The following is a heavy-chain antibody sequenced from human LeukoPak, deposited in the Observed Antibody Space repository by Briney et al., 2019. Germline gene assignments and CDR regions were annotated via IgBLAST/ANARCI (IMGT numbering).Heavy chain of an antibody. V-gene: IGHV1-18*04. CDR3: AREKPWGYGSGSDGMDV. D-gene: IGHD3-10*01. Sequence: ASVKVSCKASGYTFTNYSITWVRQAPGQGLEWMGWISAYNGNTNYAQKFQGRVTMTTDTSTSTAYMELRSLRSDDTAVYYCAREKPWGYGSGSDGMDVWGKGTTVTVSS. CDR2: ISAYNGNT. J-gene: IGHJ6*04. CDR1: GYTFTNYS.